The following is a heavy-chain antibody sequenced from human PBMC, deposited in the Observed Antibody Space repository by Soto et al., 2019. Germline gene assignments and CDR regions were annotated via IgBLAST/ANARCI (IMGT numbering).Heavy chain of an antibody. Sequence: GGSLRLSCAASGFTFSNYAVSWVRQSPGRGLEWVASISDRGGSTKYADSVNGRFTISRDNSRNTLFLQMDTLRAEDTAVYYCARLPYSYVSLYFFDFWGPGTLVTVSS. CDR3: ARLPYSYVSLYFFDF. CDR2: ISDRGGST. J-gene: IGHJ4*02. V-gene: IGHV3-23*01. D-gene: IGHD5-18*01. CDR1: GFTFSNYA.